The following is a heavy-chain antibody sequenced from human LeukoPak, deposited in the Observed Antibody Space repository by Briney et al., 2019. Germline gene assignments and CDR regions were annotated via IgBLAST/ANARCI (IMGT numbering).Heavy chain of an antibody. D-gene: IGHD3-9*01. CDR3: ARDKRSYDILTGYYSLYYYGMDV. V-gene: IGHV1-2*02. CDR1: GYTFTDYY. Sequence: ASLKVSCKASGYTFTDYYMHWVRQAPGHGLEGMGWIYPDSGGTNYAQKLQGRVTMTTDTSTSTAYMELRSLRSDDTAVYYSARDKRSYDILTGYYSLYYYGMDVWGQGTTVTVSS. J-gene: IGHJ6*02. CDR2: IYPDSGGT.